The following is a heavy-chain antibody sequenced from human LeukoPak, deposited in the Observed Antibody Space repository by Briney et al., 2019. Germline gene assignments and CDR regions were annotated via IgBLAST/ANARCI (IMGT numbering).Heavy chain of an antibody. J-gene: IGHJ6*02. V-gene: IGHV3-23*01. CDR2: ISGSGGST. CDR3: AHTIVVPAAMSGGSYYYGMDV. Sequence: QPGGSLRLSCAASGFTFSSYAMSWVRQAPGKGLEWVSAISGSGGSTYYADSVKGRFTISRDNSKNTLYLQMNSLRAEDTAVYYCAHTIVVPAAMSGGSYYYGMDVWGQGTTVTVS. CDR1: GFTFSSYA. D-gene: IGHD2-2*01.